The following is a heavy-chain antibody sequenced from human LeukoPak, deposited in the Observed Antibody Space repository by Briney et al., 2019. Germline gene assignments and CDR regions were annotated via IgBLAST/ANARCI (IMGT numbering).Heavy chain of an antibody. D-gene: IGHD3-3*01. V-gene: IGHV3-66*01. J-gene: IGHJ6*02. CDR3: ARASGDFWSGYYDPLRPCYYYGMDV. CDR1: GFTVSSNY. CDR2: IYSGGST. Sequence: GGSLRLSCAASGFTVSSNYMSWVRQAPGKGLEWVSVIYSGGSTYYADSVKGRFTISRDNSKNTLYLQMNSLRAEDTAVYYCARASGDFWSGYYDPLRPCYYYGMDVWGQGTTVTVSS.